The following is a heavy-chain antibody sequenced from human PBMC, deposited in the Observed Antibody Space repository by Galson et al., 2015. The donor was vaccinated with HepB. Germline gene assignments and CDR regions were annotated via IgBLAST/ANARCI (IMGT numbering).Heavy chain of an antibody. CDR2: ISYDGSNK. D-gene: IGHD1-1*01. V-gene: IGHV3-30-3*01. J-gene: IGHJ6*02. CDR1: GGTFSSYA. Sequence: SCKASGGTFSSYAMHWVRQAPGKGLEWVAVISYDGSNKYYADSVKGRFTISRDNSKNTLYLQMNSLRAEDTAVYYCARVPKLERRSYYYGMDVWGQGTTVTVSS. CDR3: ARVPKLERRSYYYGMDV.